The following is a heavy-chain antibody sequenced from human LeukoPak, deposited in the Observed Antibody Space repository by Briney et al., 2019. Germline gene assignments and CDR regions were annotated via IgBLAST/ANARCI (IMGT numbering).Heavy chain of an antibody. D-gene: IGHD6-25*01. CDR2: IHHSGNRFESGST. Sequence: SETLSLTCTVSGHSISNTFYWGRIRPSPGKGLEWSGSIHHSGNRFESGSTHYNPSLRSRVTVSADTSMNQFSLRLTSVTAADTAVYFCAKNASSGFFTDWGQGGLVTVS. J-gene: IGHJ1*01. CDR3: AKNASSGFFTD. V-gene: IGHV4-38-2*02. CDR1: GHSISNTFY.